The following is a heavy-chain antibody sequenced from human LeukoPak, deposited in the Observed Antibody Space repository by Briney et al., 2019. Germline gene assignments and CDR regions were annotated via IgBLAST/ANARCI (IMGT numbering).Heavy chain of an antibody. CDR1: GYTFTSHH. CDR2: MNPGSGNT. J-gene: IGHJ4*02. V-gene: IGHV1-8*01. CDR3: ARGRPTNLGGIY. D-gene: IGHD7-27*01. Sequence: SXXVSCKXSGYTFTSHHINWLQQAAGQGLEWMGWMNPGSGNTVSSQKFQGRVTMTWDTSISTAYMELSSLRSEDTAVYYCARGRPTNLGGIYWGQGTLVTVSS.